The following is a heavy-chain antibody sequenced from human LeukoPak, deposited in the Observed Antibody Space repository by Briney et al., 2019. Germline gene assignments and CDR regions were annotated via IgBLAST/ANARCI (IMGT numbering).Heavy chain of an antibody. CDR2: ISGSGGST. CDR3: AKDRAVRGVTHFDY. D-gene: IGHD3-10*01. J-gene: IGHJ4*02. V-gene: IGHV3-23*01. Sequence: GGSLRLSCAASGFTFSSYAMSWVRQAPGKGLEWVAAISGSGGSTHYADSEKGRFTISRDNSKNTLYLQMNSLRAEDTAVYYCAKDRAVRGVTHFDYWGQGTLVTVSS. CDR1: GFTFSSYA.